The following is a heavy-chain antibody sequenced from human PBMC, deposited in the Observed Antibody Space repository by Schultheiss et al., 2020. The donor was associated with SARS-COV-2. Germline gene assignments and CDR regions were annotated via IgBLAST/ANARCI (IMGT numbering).Heavy chain of an antibody. V-gene: IGHV3-30*02. D-gene: IGHD6-6*01. Sequence: GESLKISSAASGFTFSSYGMHWVRQAPGKGLEWVAFIRYDGSNKYYADSVKGRFTISRDNSKNTLYLQMNSLRAEDTAVYYCAAAYSSSSAPSDYWGQGTLVTVSS. CDR1: GFTFSSYG. CDR2: IRYDGSNK. J-gene: IGHJ4*02. CDR3: AAAYSSSSAPSDY.